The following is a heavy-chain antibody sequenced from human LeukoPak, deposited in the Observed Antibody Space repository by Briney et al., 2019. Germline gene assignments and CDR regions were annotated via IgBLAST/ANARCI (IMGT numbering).Heavy chain of an antibody. CDR2: MNPKSGYT. D-gene: IGHD2-21*01. Sequence: GASVKVSCMCTVYTYSLYDLNHVRKATGQGLEWMGWMNPKSGYTGYAQKFQAKVTMTRDTSISTAYMEVSSLTFDDTSFYYCARVNCLPDYWGQGTLVTVSS. CDR1: VYTYSLYD. J-gene: IGHJ4*02. V-gene: IGHV1-8*01. CDR3: ARVNCLPDY.